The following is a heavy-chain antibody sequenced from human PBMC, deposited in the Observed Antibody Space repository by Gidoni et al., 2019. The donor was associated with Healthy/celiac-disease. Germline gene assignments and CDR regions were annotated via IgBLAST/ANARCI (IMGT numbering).Heavy chain of an antibody. CDR3: ARDAMVRGVMGGMDV. V-gene: IGHV4-30-4*01. CDR2: IYYSGST. D-gene: IGHD3-10*01. J-gene: IGHJ6*02. Sequence: LEWIGYIYYSGSTYYNPSLKSRVTISVDTSKNQFSLKLSSVTAADTAVYYCARDAMVRGVMGGMDVWGQGTTVTVSS.